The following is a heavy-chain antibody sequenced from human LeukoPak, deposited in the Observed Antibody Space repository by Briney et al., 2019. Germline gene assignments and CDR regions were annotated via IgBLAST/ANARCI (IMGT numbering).Heavy chain of an antibody. J-gene: IGHJ3*02. CDR2: IYSGGST. CDR1: GFTVSSNY. CDR3: ARDFGILSRRAFDI. D-gene: IGHD3-16*02. Sequence: GGSLRLSCAASGFTVSSNYMSWVRQAPGKGLEWVSVIYSGGSTYYADSVKGRFTISRDNSKNTLYLQMNSLRAEDTAVYYCARDFGILSRRAFDIWGQRTMVTVSS. V-gene: IGHV3-66*01.